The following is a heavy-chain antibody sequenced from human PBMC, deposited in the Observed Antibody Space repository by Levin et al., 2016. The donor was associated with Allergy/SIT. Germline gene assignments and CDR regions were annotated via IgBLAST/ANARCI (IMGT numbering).Heavy chain of an antibody. V-gene: IGHV4-34*01. CDR2: INHSGST. CDR3: ARRGSSSSWFDP. J-gene: IGHJ5*02. Sequence: SETLSLTCAVYGGSFSGLLLELDPPAPGKGLEWIGEINHSGSTNYNPSLKSRVTISVDTFENQFSLNLRSVTAADTAVYYCARRGSSSSWFDPWGQGTLVTVSS. CDR1: GGSFSGLL. D-gene: IGHD6-6*01.